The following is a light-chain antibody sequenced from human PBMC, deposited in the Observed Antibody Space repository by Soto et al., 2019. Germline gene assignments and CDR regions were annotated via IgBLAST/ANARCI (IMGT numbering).Light chain of an antibody. Sequence: EIVMTQSPAPLSVSPGERATPSCRASQSVGRDLAWYQQKPGQAPRLLIYSASTRATGIPARFSGSGSGTEFTLTISSLQSEDVAVYYCQQYNNWPLTLGGGTKVDIK. V-gene: IGKV3-15*01. CDR2: SAS. J-gene: IGKJ4*01. CDR1: QSVGRD. CDR3: QQYNNWPLT.